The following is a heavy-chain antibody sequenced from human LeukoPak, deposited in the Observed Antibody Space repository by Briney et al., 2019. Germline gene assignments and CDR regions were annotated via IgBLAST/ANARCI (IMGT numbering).Heavy chain of an antibody. D-gene: IGHD2-15*01. CDR3: AKFPGSGGNH. CDR1: GFTFTNYA. CDR2: VGGSGTMT. V-gene: IGHV3-23*01. Sequence: GGSLRLSCAASGFTFTNYAMSWVRQAPGRGLEWIAAVGGSGTMTYYADSVKGRFTISRDNSKNTLFLQMNNLRAEDTAVYYCAKFPGSGGNHWGQGSLVAVSS. J-gene: IGHJ5*02.